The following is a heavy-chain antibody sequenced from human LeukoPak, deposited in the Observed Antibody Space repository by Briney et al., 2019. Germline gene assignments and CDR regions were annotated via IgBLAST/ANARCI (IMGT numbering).Heavy chain of an antibody. CDR3: ARDHKWAFDY. V-gene: IGHV3-21*05. D-gene: IGHD1-26*01. CDR1: GFTFSSYW. J-gene: IGHJ4*02. CDR2: IGLGSGFV. Sequence: GGSLRLSCVASGFTFSSYWMTWVRQAPGRGLEWISYIGLGSGFVSYADSVKGRFTITSDTARNSLYLQMSSLRAEDTAVYFCARDHKWAFDYWGQGILVTVSS.